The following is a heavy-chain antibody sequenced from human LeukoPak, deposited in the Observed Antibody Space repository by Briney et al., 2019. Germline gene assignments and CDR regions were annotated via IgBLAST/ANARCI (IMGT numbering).Heavy chain of an antibody. CDR3: TRSAGYTSGWYWFDP. CDR2: IYYSGST. V-gene: IGHV4-39*07. Sequence: SETLSLTCTVSGGSISSSSYYWGWIRQPPGKGLEWIGSIYYSGSTYYNPSLKSRVTISVDTSKNQFSLKLSSVTAADTAVYYCTRSAGYTSGWYWFDPWGQGTLVTVSS. D-gene: IGHD6-19*01. CDR1: GGSISSSSYY. J-gene: IGHJ5*02.